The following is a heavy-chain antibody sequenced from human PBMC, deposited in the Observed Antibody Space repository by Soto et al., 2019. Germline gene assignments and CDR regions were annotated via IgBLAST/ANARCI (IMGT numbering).Heavy chain of an antibody. CDR3: ARLESGVKLDY. J-gene: IGHJ4*02. V-gene: IGHV1-3*01. CDR2: INVGTDKT. D-gene: IGHD3-10*01. CDR1: GYSFIKNA. Sequence: ASVKVSCKTSGYSFIKNAIHWVRQAPGQRPEWMGWINVGTDKTKYSEKFQGRVTITTDTSASTAYMELTSLGSEDTAVYYCARLESGVKLDYWGQGTPVTVSS.